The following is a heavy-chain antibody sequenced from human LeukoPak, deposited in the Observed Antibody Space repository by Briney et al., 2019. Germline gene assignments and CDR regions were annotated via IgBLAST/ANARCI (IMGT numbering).Heavy chain of an antibody. J-gene: IGHJ4*02. CDR2: IWYDGSNQ. D-gene: IGHD2-8*01. V-gene: IGHV3-33*01. CDR3: ATQSPFDIVLMVYAIGVDHYFDY. CDR1: GVPFSGSG. Sequence: GSSLRLSCAASGVPFSGSGMHWVRQAPGKGLEWVAIIWYDGSNQYYADSVKGRFTISRDNSKNTLYLQMNSLRAEDTAVYYCATQSPFDIVLMVYAIGVDHYFDYWGQGTLVTVSS.